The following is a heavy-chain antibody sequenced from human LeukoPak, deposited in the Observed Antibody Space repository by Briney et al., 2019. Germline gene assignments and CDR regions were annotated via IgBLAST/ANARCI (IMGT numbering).Heavy chain of an antibody. Sequence: ASVKVSCKASGYTFTGYYMHWVRQAPGQGLEWMGWINPSSGGTNYAQKFQGRVTMTRDTSISTAYMELSRLRSGDTAVYYCAREKNRSLGYSYGLGYWGQGTLVTVSS. D-gene: IGHD5-18*01. V-gene: IGHV1-2*02. CDR3: AREKNRSLGYSYGLGY. CDR1: GYTFTGYY. CDR2: INPSSGGT. J-gene: IGHJ4*02.